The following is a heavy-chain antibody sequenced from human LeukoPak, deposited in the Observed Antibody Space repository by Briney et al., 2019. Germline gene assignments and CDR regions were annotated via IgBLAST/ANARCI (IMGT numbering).Heavy chain of an antibody. J-gene: IGHJ4*02. CDR3: ARGCIAAVTYYFDY. CDR2: INHSGST. CDR1: GGSFSGYY. D-gene: IGHD6-13*01. V-gene: IGHV4-34*01. Sequence: PSETLSLTCAVYGGSFSGYYWSCIRQPPGQGLEWIGEINHSGSTNYNPSLKSRVTISVDTSKNQFSLKLSSVTAADTAVYYCARGCIAAVTYYFDYWGQGTLVTVSS.